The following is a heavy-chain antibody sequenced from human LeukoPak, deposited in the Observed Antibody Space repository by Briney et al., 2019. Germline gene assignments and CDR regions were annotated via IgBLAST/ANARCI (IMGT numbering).Heavy chain of an antibody. CDR3: ARDQALGSGWYWGNWFDP. CDR1: GGSISSYY. V-gene: IGHV4-59*01. J-gene: IGHJ5*02. CDR2: IYYSGST. D-gene: IGHD6-19*01. Sequence: KPSETLSLTCTVSGGSISSYYWSWIRQPPGKGLEWIGYIYYSGSTNYNPSLKSRVTISVDTSKNQFSLKLSSVTAADTAVYYCARDQALGSGWYWGNWFDPWGQGTLVTVSS.